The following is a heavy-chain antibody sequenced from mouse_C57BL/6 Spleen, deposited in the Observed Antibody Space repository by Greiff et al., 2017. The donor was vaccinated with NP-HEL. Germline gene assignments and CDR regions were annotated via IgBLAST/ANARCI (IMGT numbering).Heavy chain of an antibody. Sequence: EVMLVESEGGLVQPGSSMKLSCTASGFTFSDYYMAWVRQVPEKGLEWVANINYDGSSTYYLDSLKSRFIISRDNAKNILYLQMSSLKSEDTATYYCARDTAQRYFDYWGQGTTLTVSS. V-gene: IGHV5-16*01. J-gene: IGHJ2*01. CDR1: GFTFSDYY. CDR3: ARDTAQRYFDY. CDR2: INYDGSST.